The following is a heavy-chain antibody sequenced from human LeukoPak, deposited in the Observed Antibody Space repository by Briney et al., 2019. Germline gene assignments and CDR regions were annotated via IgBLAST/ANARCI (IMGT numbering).Heavy chain of an antibody. J-gene: IGHJ4*02. CDR1: GFTFSSYG. CDR3: AKDLEYYGSGSYCFEY. Sequence: GGSLRLSCAASGFTFSSYGMHWVRQAPGKGLEWVAFIRYDGSNKYYADSVKGRFTISRDNSKNTLYLQMNSLRAEDTAVYYCAKDLEYYGSGSYCFEYWGQGTLVTVSS. CDR2: IRYDGSNK. D-gene: IGHD3-10*01. V-gene: IGHV3-30*02.